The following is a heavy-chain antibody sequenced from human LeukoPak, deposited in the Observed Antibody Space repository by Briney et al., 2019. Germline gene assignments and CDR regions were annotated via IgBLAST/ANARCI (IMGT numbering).Heavy chain of an antibody. Sequence: PSETLSLTCTVSGGSISSHYWSWIRQPPGKGLEWIGYIYYSGSTNYNPSLKSRVTISVDTSKNQFSLKLSSVTAADTAVYYCATIKRGYPFGYFDFWGQGILVTVSS. CDR2: IYYSGST. CDR1: GGSISSHY. CDR3: ATIKRGYPFGYFDF. J-gene: IGHJ4*02. V-gene: IGHV4-59*11. D-gene: IGHD5-18*01.